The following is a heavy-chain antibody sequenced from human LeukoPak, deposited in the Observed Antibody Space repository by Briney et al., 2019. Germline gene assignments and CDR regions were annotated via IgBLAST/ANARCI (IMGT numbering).Heavy chain of an antibody. J-gene: IGHJ4*02. CDR2: INHSGST. CDR3: ARDLGFRELLRPPFDY. V-gene: IGHV4-34*01. Sequence: SETLSLTCAVYGGSFSGYYWSWIRQPPGKGLEWIGEINHSGSTNYNPSLKSRVTISVDTSKNQFSLKLSSVTAADTAVYYCARDLGFRELLRPPFDYWGQGTLVTVSS. CDR1: GGSFSGYY. D-gene: IGHD1-26*01.